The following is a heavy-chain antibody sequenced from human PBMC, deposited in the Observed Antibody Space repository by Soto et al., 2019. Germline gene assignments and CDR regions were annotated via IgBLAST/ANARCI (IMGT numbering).Heavy chain of an antibody. D-gene: IGHD3-10*01. Sequence: GGSLRLSCAASGFTFSSFAMSWVRQAPGKGLDWVSAISGSGGSTYSADSVKGRFTISRDNSKNTLYLQMNSLRAEDTAVYYCAKVGYYGSGSYYDYWGQGTLVTVSS. CDR2: ISGSGGST. J-gene: IGHJ4*02. CDR3: AKVGYYGSGSYYDY. V-gene: IGHV3-23*01. CDR1: GFTFSSFA.